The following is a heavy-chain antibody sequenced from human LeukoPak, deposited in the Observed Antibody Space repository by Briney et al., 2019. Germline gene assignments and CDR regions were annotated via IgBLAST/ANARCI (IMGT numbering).Heavy chain of an antibody. CDR3: ARDVWSGLYYYGMDV. D-gene: IGHD3-3*01. Sequence: PSETLSLTCAVYGGSFSGYYWSWIRQPPGKGLEWIGEINHSGSTNYNPSLKSRVTISVDTSKNQFSLKLSSVTAADTAVYYCARDVWSGLYYYGMDVWGQGTTVTVSS. CDR1: GGSFSGYY. CDR2: INHSGST. V-gene: IGHV4-34*01. J-gene: IGHJ6*02.